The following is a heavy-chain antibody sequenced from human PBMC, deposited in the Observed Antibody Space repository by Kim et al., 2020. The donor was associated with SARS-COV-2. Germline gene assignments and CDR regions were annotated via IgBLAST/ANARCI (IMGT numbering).Heavy chain of an antibody. V-gene: IGHV3-49*04. J-gene: IGHJ4*02. D-gene: IGHD1-1*01. Sequence: GGSLRLSCTTSGFTFGDYALSWVRQAPGKGLEWVGFIRSKANTGTTEYAPSVRGRFTISRDDSKSIAYLQMNSMKTEDTAVYYCGGGQPGQTTFDYWGQGTLVTVSS. CDR3: GGGQPGQTTFDY. CDR2: IRSKANTGTT. CDR1: GFTFGDYA.